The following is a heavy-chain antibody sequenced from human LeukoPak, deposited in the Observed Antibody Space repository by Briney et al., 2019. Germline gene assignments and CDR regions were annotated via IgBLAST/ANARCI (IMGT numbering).Heavy chain of an antibody. D-gene: IGHD6-19*01. J-gene: IGHJ2*01. CDR3: ARRVKAVAGPPYWYFDL. CDR2: INHSGST. CDR1: GGSFSGYY. Sequence: SETLSLTCAVYGGSFSGYYWSWIRQPPGKGLEWIGEINHSGSTNYNPSLKSRVTISVDTSKNQFSLKLSSVTAADTAVYYCARRVKAVAGPPYWYFDLWGRGTLVTVSS. V-gene: IGHV4-34*01.